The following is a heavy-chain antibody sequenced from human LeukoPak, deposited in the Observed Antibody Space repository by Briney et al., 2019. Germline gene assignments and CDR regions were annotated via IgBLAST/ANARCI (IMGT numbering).Heavy chain of an antibody. CDR3: ARLSWLRGYYYGMDV. D-gene: IGHD5-12*01. J-gene: IGHJ6*02. V-gene: IGHV5-51*01. Sequence: GESLKISCEGSGYSFTNYWIAWVRQMPGKGLEWMGIIYPGDSHTRYGPSFQGQVTISADKSINTAYLQWRSLEASDTAMYYCARLSWLRGYYYGMDVWGQGTTVTVSS. CDR1: GYSFTNYW. CDR2: IYPGDSHT.